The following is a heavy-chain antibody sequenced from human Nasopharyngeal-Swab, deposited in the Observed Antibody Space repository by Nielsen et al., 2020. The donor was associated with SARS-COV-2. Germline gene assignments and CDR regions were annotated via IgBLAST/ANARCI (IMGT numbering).Heavy chain of an antibody. J-gene: IGHJ4*02. CDR3: ARHQRVVIIVYFLTPFDY. Sequence: SQTLSLACAIAGDSVTSNSAAGNWIRQAPSRGLEWMGRTSYSTKWHDDYAVSVKSRIIINPDTSKNQFSLQLNSVTPEDTAFYYFARHQRVVIIVYFLTPFDYWGQGTLVTVSS. CDR1: GDSVTSNSAA. V-gene: IGHV6-1*01. D-gene: IGHD3-10*01. CDR2: TSYSTKWHD.